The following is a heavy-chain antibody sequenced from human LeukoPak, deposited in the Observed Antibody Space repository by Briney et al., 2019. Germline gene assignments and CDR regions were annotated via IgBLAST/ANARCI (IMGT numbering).Heavy chain of an antibody. V-gene: IGHV4-59*01. CDR2: IYSMGTT. Sequence: SETLSLTCTVSGGSISTYYWTWLRQPPGKGLEWVGYIYSMGTTNYNPSLKSRVTISIDTSKNQFALKLDSVTGADTAVYYCARGEVTVAGALVYWGQGTLFTVSS. CDR3: ARGEVTVAGALVY. J-gene: IGHJ4*02. D-gene: IGHD6-19*01. CDR1: GGSISTYY.